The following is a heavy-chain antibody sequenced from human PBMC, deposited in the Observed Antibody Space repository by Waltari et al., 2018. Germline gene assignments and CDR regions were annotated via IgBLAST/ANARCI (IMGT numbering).Heavy chain of an antibody. CDR2: MNANSGKT. CDR3: ARGLPDFPMRPLAHQGGWFDP. V-gene: IGHV1-8*01. Sequence: QVQLVQSGAEVKKPGASVKVPCTASGYSFTNYEINWVRRDSGQGLEWMGWMNANSGKTGYAQKFQGRVTITRNTSISTAYLELSSLRSEDTAVYYCARGLPDFPMRPLAHQGGWFDPWGQGTLVTVSS. D-gene: IGHD3-22*01. J-gene: IGHJ5*02. CDR1: GYSFTNYE.